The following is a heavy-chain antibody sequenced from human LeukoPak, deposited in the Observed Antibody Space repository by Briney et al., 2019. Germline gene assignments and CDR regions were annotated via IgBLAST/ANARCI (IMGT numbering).Heavy chain of an antibody. D-gene: IGHD3-3*01. CDR2: INHSGST. CDR1: GGSFSGYY. J-gene: IGHJ3*02. CDR3: ASQYYDFWSAPDAFDI. V-gene: IGHV4-34*01. Sequence: PSETLSLTCAVYGGSFSGYYWSWIRQPPGKGLEWIGEINHSGSTNYNPSLKSRVTISVDTSKNQFSLKLSSVTAADTAVYYCASQYYDFWSAPDAFDIWGQGTMVTVSS.